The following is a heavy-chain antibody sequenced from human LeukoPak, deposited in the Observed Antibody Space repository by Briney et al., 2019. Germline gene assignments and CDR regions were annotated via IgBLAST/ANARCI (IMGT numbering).Heavy chain of an antibody. J-gene: IGHJ4*02. D-gene: IGHD2-8*02. V-gene: IGHV1-2*02. CDR1: GYTFTAYY. CDR2: INPNTGGT. Sequence: ASAKVSCKASGYTFTAYYMYWVRQAPGQGLEWMGWINPNTGGTNSAQKFQGRVTMTRDTSISTAYMELKRLSSDDTAVYFCAREGFCTGSKCPAEYWGQGTLVTVSS. CDR3: AREGFCTGSKCPAEY.